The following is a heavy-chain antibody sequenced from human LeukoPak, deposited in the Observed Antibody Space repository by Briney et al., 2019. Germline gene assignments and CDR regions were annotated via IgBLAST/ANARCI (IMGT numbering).Heavy chain of an antibody. J-gene: IGHJ6*02. V-gene: IGHV1-18*01. CDR2: ISAYNGNT. D-gene: IGHD3-3*01. Sequence: GASVKVFCKASGYTFTSYCIIWVRQAPRQGLEWMVWISAYNGNTNYAQKLQGRVTMTTDTSTSTAYMELRSLRSDDTAVYYCARGGYYDFWSGTSDYYYYGMDVWGQGTTVTVSS. CDR3: ARGGYYDFWSGTSDYYYYGMDV. CDR1: GYTFTSYC.